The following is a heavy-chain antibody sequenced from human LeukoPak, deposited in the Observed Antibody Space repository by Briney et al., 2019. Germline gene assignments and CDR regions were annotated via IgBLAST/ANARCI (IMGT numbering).Heavy chain of an antibody. CDR1: GYTFTDYY. J-gene: IGHJ4*02. D-gene: IGHD4-11*01. Sequence: ASVKVSCKTSGYTFTDYYIHWVRQAPGQGLEWMGWINPNSGETNSAQKFQGRVNMTGDTYISTAYMELSRLTSDDTAVYYCARDRDYSNTERGFDYWGQGTLVTVSS. CDR2: INPNSGET. CDR3: ARDRDYSNTERGFDY. V-gene: IGHV1-2*02.